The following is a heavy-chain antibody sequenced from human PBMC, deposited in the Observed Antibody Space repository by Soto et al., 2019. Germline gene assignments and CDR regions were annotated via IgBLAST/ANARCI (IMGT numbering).Heavy chain of an antibody. CDR3: ATPRPNRGYEPLDYFDY. CDR1: GFTFSSYA. CDR2: ISGSGGST. D-gene: IGHD5-12*01. J-gene: IGHJ4*02. Sequence: PGGSLRLSCAASGFTFSSYAMSWVRQAPGKGLEWVSAISGSGGSTYYADSVKGRFTISRDNSKNTLYLQMNSLRAEDAAVYYCATPRPNRGYEPLDYFDYWGQRILVTVSS. V-gene: IGHV3-23*01.